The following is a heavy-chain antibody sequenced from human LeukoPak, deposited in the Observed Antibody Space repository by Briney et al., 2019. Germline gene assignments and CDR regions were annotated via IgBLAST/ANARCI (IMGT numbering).Heavy chain of an antibody. CDR2: IYSGGST. CDR3: TRNYGGNWFDP. V-gene: IGHV3-53*01. J-gene: IGHJ5*02. CDR1: GFTFSSNY. Sequence: PGGSLRLSCAASGFTFSSNYMSWVRQAPGKGLEWVSLIYSGGSTYYAGSVKGRFTISRDNSNNTLYLQMNSLRAEDTAVYYCTRNYGGNWFDPWGQGTLVTVSS. D-gene: IGHD4-23*01.